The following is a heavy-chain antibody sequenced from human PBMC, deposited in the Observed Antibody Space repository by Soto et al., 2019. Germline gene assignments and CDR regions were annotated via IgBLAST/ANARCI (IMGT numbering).Heavy chain of an antibody. J-gene: IGHJ4*02. D-gene: IGHD1-1*01. CDR3: ARHPQEMATTYFDY. CDR1: GGSISSSSYY. Sequence: SETLSLTCTVSGGSISSSSYYWGWILHPPGKGLEWIGSIYYSGSTYYNPSLKSRVTISVDTSKNQFSLKLSSVTAADTAVYYCARHPQEMATTYFDYWGQGTLVTVSS. V-gene: IGHV4-39*01. CDR2: IYYSGST.